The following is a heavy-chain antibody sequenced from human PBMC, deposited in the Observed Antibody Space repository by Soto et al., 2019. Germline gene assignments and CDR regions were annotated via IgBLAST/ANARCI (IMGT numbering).Heavy chain of an antibody. J-gene: IGHJ4*02. CDR3: ARDGYSDINMYYYDY. CDR1: GYTFTGYG. D-gene: IGHD3-10*01. CDR2: TSGYTGKT. Sequence: AAVKVSCKXSGYTFTGYGITWVRRAPGQGLEWLGWTSGYTGKTNYAQKVQGRVTMTTDTSTSTAYMELRSLTSDDTAVYYCARDGYSDINMYYYDYWGQGTLVTVSS. V-gene: IGHV1-18*04.